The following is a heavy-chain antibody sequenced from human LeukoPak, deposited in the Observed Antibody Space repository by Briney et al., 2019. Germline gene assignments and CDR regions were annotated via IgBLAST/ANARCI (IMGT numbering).Heavy chain of an antibody. D-gene: IGHD2-15*01. J-gene: IGHJ4*02. Sequence: GGSLRLSCAASGFTLRTYGMHWVRQAPGKGLEWVAFIRNDESNKYYADSVKGRFTISRDNSKNTLYLQMNSLRAEDTAVYFGAKVIGGSSAWYARGFDYWGQGTLVTVSS. CDR1: GFTLRTYG. CDR2: IRNDESNK. CDR3: AKVIGGSSAWYARGFDY. V-gene: IGHV3-30*02.